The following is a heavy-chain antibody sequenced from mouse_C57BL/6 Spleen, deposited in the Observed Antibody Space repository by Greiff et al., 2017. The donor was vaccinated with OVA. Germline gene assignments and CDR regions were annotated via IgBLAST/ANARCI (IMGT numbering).Heavy chain of an antibody. CDR2: ISDGGSYT. J-gene: IGHJ2*01. D-gene: IGHD1-1*01. Sequence: EVQLVESGGGLVKPGGSLKLSCAASGFTFSSYAMSWVRQTPEQRLEWVATISDGGSYTYYPDNVKGRFTISRDNAKNNLYLQMSHLKSEDTAMDYCARDEPYGSSFYYFDYWGKGTTLTVSS. CDR1: GFTFSSYA. CDR3: ARDEPYGSSFYYFDY. V-gene: IGHV5-4*01.